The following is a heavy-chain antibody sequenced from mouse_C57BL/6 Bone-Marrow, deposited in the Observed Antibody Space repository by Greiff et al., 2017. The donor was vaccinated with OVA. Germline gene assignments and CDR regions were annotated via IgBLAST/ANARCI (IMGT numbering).Heavy chain of an antibody. J-gene: IGHJ2*01. CDR2: ISSGGSYT. V-gene: IGHV5-6*02. D-gene: IGHD2-2*01. Sequence: DVKLVESGGDLVKPGGSLKLSCAASGFTFSSYGISWVRQTPDKRLEWVATISSGGSYTYYPDSVKGRFTISRDNAKNTLYLQMSSLKSEDTAMYYCARLGSPLDYWGQGTTLTVSS. CDR3: ARLGSPLDY. CDR1: GFTFSSYG.